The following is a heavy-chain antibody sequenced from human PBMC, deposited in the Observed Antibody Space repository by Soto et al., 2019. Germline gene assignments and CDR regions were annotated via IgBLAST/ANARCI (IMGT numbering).Heavy chain of an antibody. D-gene: IGHD3-16*01. Sequence: QVQLVQSGTEVKKPEASVKVSCKTSGYTFTNHGINWVRQAPGQGLEWMGWINPYNANTNYTQKPQGRVNMTTDTSTTTAYMDLRSLTSDDTAVYYCARDRVAGIWGDAFDIWGQGTVVTVSS. CDR2: INPYNANT. CDR3: ARDRVAGIWGDAFDI. V-gene: IGHV1-18*04. CDR1: GYTFTNHG. J-gene: IGHJ3*02.